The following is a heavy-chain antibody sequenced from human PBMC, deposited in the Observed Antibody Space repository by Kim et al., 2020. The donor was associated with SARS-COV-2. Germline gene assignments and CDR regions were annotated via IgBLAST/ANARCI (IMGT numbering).Heavy chain of an antibody. CDR1: GFTFSSYA. V-gene: IGHV3-30-3*01. D-gene: IGHD3-22*01. Sequence: GGSLRLSCAASGFTFSSYAMHWVRQAPGKGLEWVAVISYDGSNKYYADSVKGRFTISRDNSKNTLYLQMNSLRAEDTAVYYCARDWYPYYSDSSGAFDI. CDR3: ARDWYPYYSDSSGAFDI. J-gene: IGHJ3*02. CDR2: ISYDGSNK.